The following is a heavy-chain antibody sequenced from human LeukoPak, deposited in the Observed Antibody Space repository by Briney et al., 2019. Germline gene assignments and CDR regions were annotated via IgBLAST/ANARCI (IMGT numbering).Heavy chain of an antibody. Sequence: GGSLRLSCAASRFTFSSYGMHWVRQAPGKGLEWVAVISYDGSNKYYADSVKGRFTISRDNSKNALYLQMNSLRAEDTAVYYCAKDAGVTVTTWCFDLWGRGTLVTVSS. CDR3: AKDAGVTVTTWCFDL. J-gene: IGHJ2*01. CDR1: RFTFSSYG. D-gene: IGHD4-17*01. CDR2: ISYDGSNK. V-gene: IGHV3-30*18.